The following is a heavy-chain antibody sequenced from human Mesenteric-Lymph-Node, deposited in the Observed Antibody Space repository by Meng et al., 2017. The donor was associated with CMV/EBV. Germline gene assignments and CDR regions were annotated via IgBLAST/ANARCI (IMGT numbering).Heavy chain of an antibody. CDR2: ISGSGGST. J-gene: IGHJ4*02. CDR1: GFTFSSYA. Sequence: GGSLRLSCAASGFTFSSYAMSWVRQAPGKGLEWVSAISGSGGSTYYADSVKGRFTISRDNSKNTLYLQMNSLRAEDTAVYYCARGGVDYDGSAYYFGDYWGQGTLVTVSS. D-gene: IGHD3-22*01. CDR3: ARGGVDYDGSAYYFGDY. V-gene: IGHV3-23*01.